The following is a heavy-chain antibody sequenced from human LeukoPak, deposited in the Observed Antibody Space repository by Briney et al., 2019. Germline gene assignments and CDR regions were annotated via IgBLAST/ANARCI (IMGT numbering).Heavy chain of an antibody. V-gene: IGHV3-30*03. CDR2: ISYDGRQK. D-gene: IGHD3-3*01. CDR3: ARVASPFGVVISNWFDP. Sequence: GGSLRLSCAASGFTFSTYGMNWVRQAPGKGLEWVAVISYDGRQKYYADSVKGRFTISRDNSKDTVYLQMNSLRAEDTAVYYCARVASPFGVVISNWFDPWGQGTLVTVTS. CDR1: GFTFSTYG. J-gene: IGHJ5*02.